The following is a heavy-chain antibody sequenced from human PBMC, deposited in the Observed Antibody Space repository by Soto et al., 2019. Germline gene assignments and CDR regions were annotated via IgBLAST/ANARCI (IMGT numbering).Heavy chain of an antibody. CDR3: ARVVPGAEAWFCP. J-gene: IGHJ5*02. Sequence: QVQLVQSGGEVKRPGASVKVSCKTSGYTFSNYGITWVRQAPGQPLEWLGWISLYSDGTNYAQKFQGRVSMTTVTSATTAYIELSSLRSDDTAVYYCARVVPGAEAWFCPWGQGTLVTVSA. CDR1: GYTFSNYG. V-gene: IGHV1-18*01. D-gene: IGHD2-2*01. CDR2: ISLYSDGT.